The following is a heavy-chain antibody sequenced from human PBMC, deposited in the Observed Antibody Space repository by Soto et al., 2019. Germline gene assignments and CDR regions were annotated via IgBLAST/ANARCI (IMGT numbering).Heavy chain of an antibody. J-gene: IGHJ4*02. D-gene: IGHD3-10*01. CDR1: GFNFGSYG. CDR2: IWYDANKQ. CDR3: GRDGPGGQGSYFEY. Sequence: PGGSLRLSCGASGFNFGSYGMHWVRQAPGKGLEWLAVIWYDANKQYYADSVKGRFTISRDNSKNTLYLQMNSLRAGDTAVYNCGRDGPGGQGSYFEYWGQGTLVTVSS. V-gene: IGHV3-33*01.